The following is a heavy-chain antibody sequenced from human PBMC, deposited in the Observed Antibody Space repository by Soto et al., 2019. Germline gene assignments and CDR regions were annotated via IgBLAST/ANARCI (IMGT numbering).Heavy chain of an antibody. CDR1: GFTFSSYA. D-gene: IGHD5-12*01. CDR2: ISYDGSNK. CDR3: ARDPGDGYNWGGDAFDI. J-gene: IGHJ3*02. Sequence: GGSLRLSCAASGFTFSSYAMHWVRQAPGKGLEWVAVISYDGSNKYYADSVKGRFTISRDNSKNTLYLQMNSLRAEDTAVYYCARDPGDGYNWGGDAFDIWGQGTMVTVSS. V-gene: IGHV3-30-3*01.